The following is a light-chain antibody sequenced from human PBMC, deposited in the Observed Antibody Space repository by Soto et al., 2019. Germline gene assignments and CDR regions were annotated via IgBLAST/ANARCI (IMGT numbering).Light chain of an antibody. Sequence: DIQMTQSPSTLSASVGDRVTITCRASQSIGRFLAWYQHQPGQAPKLLIYDASTLESGVPSRFSGTGSGTEFPFSITSLQPEDFGTYYCQQCYMGWTFGQGTKVAIK. V-gene: IGKV1-5*01. CDR3: QQCYMGWT. J-gene: IGKJ1*01. CDR1: QSIGRF. CDR2: DAS.